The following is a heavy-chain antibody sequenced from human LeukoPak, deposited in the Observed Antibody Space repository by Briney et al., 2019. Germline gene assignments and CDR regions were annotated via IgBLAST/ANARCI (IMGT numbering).Heavy chain of an antibody. CDR2: MNANSGNA. V-gene: IGHV1-8*01. Sequence: ALVKVSCKTSGYTFTSYDINWVRQAPGQGLEWMGWMNANSGNAGFAQKFQGRVTMTRDTSINTAYMELSSLRSEDTAVYYCGRSGGYHPLDYWGQGTLVTVSS. D-gene: IGHD5-12*01. J-gene: IGHJ4*02. CDR3: GRSGGYHPLDY. CDR1: GYTFTSYD.